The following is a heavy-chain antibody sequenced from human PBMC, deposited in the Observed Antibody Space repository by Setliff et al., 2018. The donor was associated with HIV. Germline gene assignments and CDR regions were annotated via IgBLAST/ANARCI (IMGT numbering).Heavy chain of an antibody. CDR1: GGSISSSSYY. D-gene: IGHD3-10*01. Sequence: PSETLSLTCTVSGGSISSSSYYWGWIRQPPGKGLEWVSTIYSDGSTYHADSVNGRFTLSRDISENALYLQIDSLRPEDTAVYYCARLRLYNSALDYWGQGTLVTAPQ. CDR2: IYSDGST. CDR3: ARLRLYNSALDY. J-gene: IGHJ4*02. V-gene: IGHV3-66*02.